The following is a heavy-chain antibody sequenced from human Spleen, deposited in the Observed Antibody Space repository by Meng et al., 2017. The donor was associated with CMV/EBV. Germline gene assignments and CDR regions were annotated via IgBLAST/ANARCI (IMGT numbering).Heavy chain of an antibody. CDR2: IYYSGST. CDR1: GGSISSSSYY. J-gene: IGHJ6*02. V-gene: IGHV4-39*07. CDR3: ARDQSNYYYYGMDV. Sequence: TLSLTCTVSGGSISSSSYYWGWIRQPPGKGLEWIGSIYYSGSTYYNPSLKSRVTISVDTSKNQFSLKLSSVTAADTAVYYCARDQSNYYYYGMDVWGQGTTVTVSS. D-gene: IGHD6-6*01.